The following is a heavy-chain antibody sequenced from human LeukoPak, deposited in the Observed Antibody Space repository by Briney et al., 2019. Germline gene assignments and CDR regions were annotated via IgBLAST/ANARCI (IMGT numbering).Heavy chain of an antibody. CDR3: ARDRWYYYDSGDYYHDAFDI. Sequence: GGSLRLSCAASGFTFRHYGMTWVRQAPGKGLEWVAFIRYDGSNKYYADSVKGRFTISRDNSKNTLYLQMNSLIAEDTAVYYCARDRWYYYDSGDYYHDAFDIWGQGTMVTVSS. V-gene: IGHV3-30*02. D-gene: IGHD3-22*01. J-gene: IGHJ3*02. CDR1: GFTFRHYG. CDR2: IRYDGSNK.